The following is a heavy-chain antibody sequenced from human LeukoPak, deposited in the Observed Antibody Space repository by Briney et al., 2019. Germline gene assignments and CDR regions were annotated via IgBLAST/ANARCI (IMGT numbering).Heavy chain of an antibody. CDR3: ARRRGSGTQLWRYDGFVI. V-gene: IGHV4-59*01. Sequence: SETLSLTCTVSGGSISDYYCSWIRQPPGKGLEWVGYAHYGGNTDYNPSLKSRVTISVDTAKNQFSLKLRSVTAADTAVYYCARRRGSGTQLWRYDGFVIWGQGTVVTVSS. J-gene: IGHJ3*02. D-gene: IGHD5-18*01. CDR1: GGSISDYY. CDR2: AHYGGNT.